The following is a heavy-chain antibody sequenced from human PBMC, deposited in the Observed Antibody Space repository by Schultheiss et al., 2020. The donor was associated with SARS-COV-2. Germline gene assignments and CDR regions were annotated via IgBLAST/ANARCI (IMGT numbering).Heavy chain of an antibody. D-gene: IGHD6-6*01. CDR1: GGSISSGDYY. CDR2: INHSGST. V-gene: IGHV4-39*07. Sequence: SETLSLTCTVSGGSISSGDYYWSWIRQPPGKGLEWIGEINHSGSTNYNPSLKSRVTISVDTSKNQFSLKLSSVTAADTAVYYCARESAGIAARPRGYNWFDPWGQGTLVTVSS. J-gene: IGHJ5*02. CDR3: ARESAGIAARPRGYNWFDP.